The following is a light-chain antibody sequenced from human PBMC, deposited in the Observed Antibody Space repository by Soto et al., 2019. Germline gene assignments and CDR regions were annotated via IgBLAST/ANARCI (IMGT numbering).Light chain of an antibody. CDR2: GAS. J-gene: IGKJ1*01. CDR3: QQYNGYSTWT. V-gene: IGKV3-15*01. CDR1: QSVSSN. Sequence: EIVMTQSPATLSVSPGERATLSCRASQSVSSNLAWYQQKPGQAPRLLIYGASTRATGIPARFSGFGSGTEFTLTISSLQPDDFATYYCQQYNGYSTWTFGQGTKVDIK.